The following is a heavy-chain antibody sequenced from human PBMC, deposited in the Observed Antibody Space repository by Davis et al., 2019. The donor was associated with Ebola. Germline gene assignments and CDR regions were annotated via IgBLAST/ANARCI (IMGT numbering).Heavy chain of an antibody. J-gene: IGHJ5*02. Sequence: MPSETLSLTCTAPGGSISTYYWSWIRQPPGKGLEYIGYITYSGSTNYNPSLKSRVTMSVDTSKNQFTLKLSSVTAADTAVYYCARGHTITAVSNWFDHWGQGTLVTVSS. CDR2: ITYSGST. CDR3: ARGHTITAVSNWFDH. CDR1: GGSISTYY. D-gene: IGHD6-6*01. V-gene: IGHV4-59*01.